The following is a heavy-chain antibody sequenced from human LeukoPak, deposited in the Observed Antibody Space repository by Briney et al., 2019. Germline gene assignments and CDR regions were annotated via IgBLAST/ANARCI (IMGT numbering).Heavy chain of an antibody. V-gene: IGHV3-23*01. D-gene: IGHD5-12*01. J-gene: IGHJ4*02. CDR1: GFTFSTHG. CDR3: ARDSGWLRYHD. CDR2: IGGSGIGHST. Sequence: PGGSLRLSCVGSGFTFSTHGMNWVRQAPGKGLEWVSGIGGSGIGHSTHYADSVKGRFTISRDNSKNMVYLQVDSLRAEDTALYYCARDSGWLRYHDWGQGALVTVSS.